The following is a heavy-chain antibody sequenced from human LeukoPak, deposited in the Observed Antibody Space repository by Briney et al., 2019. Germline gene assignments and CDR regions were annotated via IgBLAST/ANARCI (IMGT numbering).Heavy chain of an antibody. V-gene: IGHV3-74*01. CDR3: ARDLVLGSGSYDY. Sequence: QPGGSLRLSCEASGFTFSTHWMHWVRQVPGKGLVWVSRIRGDGYDTNYADSVRGRFTISRDNVKNTLYLQMSSLRADDTAVYYCARDLVLGSGSYDYWGQGTLVTVSS. CDR2: IRGDGYDT. J-gene: IGHJ4*02. D-gene: IGHD3-10*01. CDR1: GFTFSTHW.